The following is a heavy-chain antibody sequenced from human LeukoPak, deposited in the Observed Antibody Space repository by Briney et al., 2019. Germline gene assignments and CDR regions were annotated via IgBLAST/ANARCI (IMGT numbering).Heavy chain of an antibody. Sequence: PGGPLRLSCAGSGFTFSSYWMSWVRQAPGKGLEWVANIKQGSSEKYYVDSVKGRFTISRDDAKNSLYLQMSSLRAEDTAVYYCAKEYSSSWYNWFDPWGQGTLVTVSS. J-gene: IGHJ5*02. V-gene: IGHV3-7*01. CDR1: GFTFSSYW. CDR3: AKEYSSSWYNWFDP. CDR2: IKQGSSEK. D-gene: IGHD6-13*01.